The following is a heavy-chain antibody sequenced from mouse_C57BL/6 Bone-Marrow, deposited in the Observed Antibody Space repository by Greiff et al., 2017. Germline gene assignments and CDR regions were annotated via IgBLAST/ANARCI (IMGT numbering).Heavy chain of an antibody. D-gene: IGHD2-14*01. J-gene: IGHJ4*01. V-gene: IGHV2-2*01. CDR2: IWSGGST. Sequence: QVQLKQSGPGLVQPSQSLSITCTVSGFSLTSYGVHWFRQSPGQGLGWLGVIWSGGSTAYNSAFIYRLSISKDNSKSQVFFKMNSLQADDTAIYYCASYYRDAMDYWGQGTSVTVSS. CDR3: ASYYRDAMDY. CDR1: GFSLTSYG.